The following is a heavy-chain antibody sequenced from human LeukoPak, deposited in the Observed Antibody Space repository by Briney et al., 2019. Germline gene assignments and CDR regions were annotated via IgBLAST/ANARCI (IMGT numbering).Heavy chain of an antibody. CDR2: IYHAGAT. CDR3: ARVVEGWKYYYDSSGYYHFDY. J-gene: IGHJ4*02. Sequence: PSETLSLTCTVSGYFIDSGYYWGWIRQPPGKGLEWIGSIYHAGATYYTPSLKSRVTISVDTSKNQFSLKLTSVTAADTAVYYCARVVEGWKYYYDSSGYYHFDYWGQGTLVTVSS. V-gene: IGHV4-38-2*02. D-gene: IGHD3-22*01. CDR1: GYFIDSGYY.